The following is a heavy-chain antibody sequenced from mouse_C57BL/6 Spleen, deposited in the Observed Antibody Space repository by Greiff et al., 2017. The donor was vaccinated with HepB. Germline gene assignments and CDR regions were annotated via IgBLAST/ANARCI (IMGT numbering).Heavy chain of an antibody. CDR1: GYTFTSYW. Sequence: QVQLQQPGAELVRPGSSVKLSCKASGYTFTSYWMHWVKQRPIQGLEWIGNIDPSDSETHYNQKFKDKATLTVDKSSSTAYMQLSSLTSEDSAVYYGARGQLRGWFAYWGQGTLVTVSA. V-gene: IGHV1-52*01. CDR3: ARGQLRGWFAY. J-gene: IGHJ3*01. D-gene: IGHD3-2*02. CDR2: IDPSDSET.